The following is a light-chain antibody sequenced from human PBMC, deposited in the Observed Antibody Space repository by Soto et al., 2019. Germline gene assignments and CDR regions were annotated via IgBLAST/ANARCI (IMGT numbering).Light chain of an antibody. V-gene: IGKV3-20*01. J-gene: IGKJ3*01. Sequence: EIVLTQSPGTLSLSPGDRATLSCRASQTVSTNYLAWYQQKLGQAPRLLIYGASSRATGIPDRFNGNGSGTDFTLTISRLEPEDFAVYYCHQYGSTPFTFGPGTKVDI. CDR1: QTVSTNY. CDR3: HQYGSTPFT. CDR2: GAS.